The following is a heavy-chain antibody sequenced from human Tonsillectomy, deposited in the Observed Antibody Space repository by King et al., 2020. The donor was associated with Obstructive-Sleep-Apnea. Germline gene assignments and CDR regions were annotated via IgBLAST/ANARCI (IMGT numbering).Heavy chain of an antibody. D-gene: IGHD6-19*01. Sequence: QLQESGPGLVNPSETLSLSCTVSGGSSSSSNYYWGLIRQPPGKGLEGIGTIYYGGSTNYNPSLKSRVTISIDTSKNQCYLKLTYVTAADTAVYYCARGIKDVAGWYQIDHWGQGTPVTVSS. CDR3: ARGIKDVAGWYQIDH. J-gene: IGHJ4*02. V-gene: IGHV4-39*07. CDR1: GGSSSSSNYY. CDR2: IYYGGST.